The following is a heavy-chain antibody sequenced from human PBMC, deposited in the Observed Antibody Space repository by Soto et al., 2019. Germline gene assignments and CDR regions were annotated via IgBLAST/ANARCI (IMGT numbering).Heavy chain of an antibody. CDR3: AADLPGHGGGYEFHH. Sequence: GGSLRLSCAASGFTFITAWMNWVLQAPWKGLEWVGRIKSKNDGGTTDYAAPVKGRFTISRDDSKNTVYLQMNSLRTEDTALYYCAADLPGHGGGYEFHHWGPRPPVTV. D-gene: IGHD2-15*01. CDR2: IKSKNDGGTT. V-gene: IGHV3-15*07. CDR1: GFTFITAW. J-gene: IGHJ4*01.